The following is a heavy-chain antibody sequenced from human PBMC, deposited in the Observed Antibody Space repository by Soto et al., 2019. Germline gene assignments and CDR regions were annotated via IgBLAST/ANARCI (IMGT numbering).Heavy chain of an antibody. V-gene: IGHV3-74*01. CDR1: GFTFSSYW. CDR3: CRERLMGGMDV. CDR2: INSDGSST. D-gene: IGHD1-1*01. Sequence: EVQLVESGGGLVQPGGSLRLSCAASGFTFSSYWMHWVRQAPGKGLVWVSRINSDGSSTSYADSVKGRFTISRDNAKKPLYLAMNRSRAGDTGGFYWCRERLMGGMDVWGQGTTVTVSS. J-gene: IGHJ6*02.